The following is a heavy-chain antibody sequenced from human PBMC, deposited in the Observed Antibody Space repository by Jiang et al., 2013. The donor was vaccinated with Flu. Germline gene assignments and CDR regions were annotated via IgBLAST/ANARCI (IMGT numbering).Heavy chain of an antibody. V-gene: IGHV1-69*01. CDR1: GGTFSSYA. D-gene: IGHD2-21*02. CDR2: IIPIFGTA. J-gene: IGHJ2*01. Sequence: VQLVESGAEVKKPGSSVKVSCKASGGTFSSYAISWVRQAPGQGLERMGGIIPIFGTANYAQKFQGRVTITADESTSTAYMELSSLRSEDTAVYYCARVGYCGGDCYSFLMGYFDLWGRGTLVTVSS. CDR3: ARVGYCGGDCYSFLMGYFDL.